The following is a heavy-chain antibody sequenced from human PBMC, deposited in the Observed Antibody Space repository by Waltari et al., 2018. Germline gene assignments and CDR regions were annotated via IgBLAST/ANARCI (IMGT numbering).Heavy chain of an antibody. CDR1: GFTFDDYA. J-gene: IGHJ4*02. V-gene: IGHV3-9*01. CDR2: ISWNSGSI. D-gene: IGHD2-15*01. Sequence: EVQLVESGGGLVQPGRSLRLSCAASGFTFDDYALPWVRQAPGKGLEWVSGISWNSGSIGYADSVKGRFTISRDNAKNSLYLQMNSLRAEDTALYYCCSGPAAFDYWGQGTLVTVSS. CDR3: CSGPAAFDY.